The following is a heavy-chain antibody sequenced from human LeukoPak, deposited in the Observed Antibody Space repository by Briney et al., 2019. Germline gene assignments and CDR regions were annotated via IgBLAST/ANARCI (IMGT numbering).Heavy chain of an antibody. CDR1: GFTLSFYS. V-gene: IGHV3-48*04. J-gene: IGHJ5*01. D-gene: IGHD7-27*01. CDR3: AREKSNWGYDS. CDR2: ISSSGSTV. Sequence: GGSLRLSCAASGFTLSFYSMNWVRQAPGKGLEWISYISSSGSTVYYADSVKGRFTISRDNANNSLYLQMSGLRTEDTAVYYCAREKSNWGYDSWSQGTLVTVSS.